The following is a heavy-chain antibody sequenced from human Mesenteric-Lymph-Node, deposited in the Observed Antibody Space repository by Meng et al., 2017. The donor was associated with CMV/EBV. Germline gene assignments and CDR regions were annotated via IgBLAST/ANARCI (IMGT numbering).Heavy chain of an antibody. Sequence: GESLKISCAASGFTFRSYWMNWVRQAPGKRLEWVANIKQDGSEKYYVDSVKGRFTISRDNAKNSLYLQMNSLRDEDTAVYYCARARATARGMNWFDPWGQGTLVTVSS. CDR2: IKQDGSEK. CDR1: GFTFRSYW. CDR3: ARARATARGMNWFDP. J-gene: IGHJ5*02. D-gene: IGHD1-1*01. V-gene: IGHV3-7*03.